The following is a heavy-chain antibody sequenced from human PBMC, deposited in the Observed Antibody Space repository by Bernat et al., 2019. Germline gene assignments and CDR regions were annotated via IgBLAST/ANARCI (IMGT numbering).Heavy chain of an antibody. D-gene: IGHD3-10*01. J-gene: IGHJ5*02. CDR2: IDRDGITT. V-gene: IGHV3-74*01. Sequence: EVQLVESGGGLVQPGGSLRLSCAASGFTFSNSRMHWVRQGPGEGLVWVSCIDRDGITTYNADSVEGRFTISRDNAKNTLFLQMNSLRLDDTAVYYCASLGGSGDGRDRWGQGTLVTVSS. CDR1: GFTFSNSR. CDR3: ASLGGSGDGRDR.